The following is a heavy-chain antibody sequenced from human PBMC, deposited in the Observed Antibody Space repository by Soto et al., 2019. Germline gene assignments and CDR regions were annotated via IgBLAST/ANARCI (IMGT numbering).Heavy chain of an antibody. CDR2: IYYSGST. D-gene: IGHD3-22*01. CDR1: GGSISSGGYS. CDR3: ARAPTYYYDSSGPQFDY. J-gene: IGHJ4*02. V-gene: IGHV4-30-2*05. Sequence: PSETLSLTCAVSGGSISSGGYSWSWIRQPPGKGLEWIGYIYYSGSTYYNPSLKSRVTISVDTSKNQFSLKLSSVTAADTAVYYCARAPTYYYDSSGPQFDYWGQGTLVTVSS.